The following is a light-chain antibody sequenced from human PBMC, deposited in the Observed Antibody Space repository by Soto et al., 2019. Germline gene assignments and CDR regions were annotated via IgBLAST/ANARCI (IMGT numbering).Light chain of an antibody. Sequence: EIVLTQSPGTLSLSPGERATLSCRASQSVSSSYLAWYQQKPGQAPRLLIYGASSRATGIPDRFSGSGSGTDFTLTISRLETEDFAVYYCQQYGSSPGGTFGQGTKLEIK. CDR3: QQYGSSPGGT. CDR1: QSVSSSY. V-gene: IGKV3-20*01. CDR2: GAS. J-gene: IGKJ1*01.